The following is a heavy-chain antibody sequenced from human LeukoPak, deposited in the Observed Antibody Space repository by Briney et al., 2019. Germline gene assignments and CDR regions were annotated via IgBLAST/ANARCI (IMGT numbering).Heavy chain of an antibody. CDR2: IYRGGNT. D-gene: IGHD2-21*02. Sequence: GGSLRLSCAASALIVSNNYMSWVRQAPGKGLEWVSVIYRGGNTYYADSVKDRFTISRDNSQNTLYLQMNSLRSEDTAVYYCARGGGAYCGTDCYRNFDYWGQGTLVTVSS. CDR1: ALIVSNNY. V-gene: IGHV3-66*01. J-gene: IGHJ4*02. CDR3: ARGGGAYCGTDCYRNFDY.